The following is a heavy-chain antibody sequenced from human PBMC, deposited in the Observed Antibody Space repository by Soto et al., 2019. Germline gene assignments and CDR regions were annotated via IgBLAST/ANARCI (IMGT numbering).Heavy chain of an antibody. Sequence: SVKVSCKASGGTFSSYTISWVRQAPGQGLEWMGRVIPILGIANYAQKFQGRVTITADKSTSTAYMELSSLRSEDTAVYYCAIDTYSGSSPGGYNWFDPWGQGTLVTVSS. V-gene: IGHV1-69*04. J-gene: IGHJ5*02. CDR3: AIDTYSGSSPGGYNWFDP. D-gene: IGHD1-26*01. CDR2: VIPILGIA. CDR1: GGTFSSYT.